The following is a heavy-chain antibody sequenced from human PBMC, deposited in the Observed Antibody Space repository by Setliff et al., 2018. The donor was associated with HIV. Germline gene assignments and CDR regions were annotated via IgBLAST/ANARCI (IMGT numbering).Heavy chain of an antibody. CDR2: ISAYNGNT. V-gene: IGHV1-18*01. CDR3: ARGGVCTSTSCGGNYYYGMDV. Sequence: ASVKVSCKASGYTFSSFAISWVRQAPGQGLEWMAWISAYNGNTNYAQRLQGRVTMTTDTSTTTAYMDLSSLRSEDTAVYYCARGGVCTSTSCGGNYYYGMDVWGQGTTVTVSS. J-gene: IGHJ6*02. D-gene: IGHD2-2*01. CDR1: GYTFSSFA.